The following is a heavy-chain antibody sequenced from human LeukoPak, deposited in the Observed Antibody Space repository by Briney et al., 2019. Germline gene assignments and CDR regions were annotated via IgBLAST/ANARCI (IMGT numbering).Heavy chain of an antibody. V-gene: IGHV4-61*01. D-gene: IGHD6-13*01. Sequence: SETLSLTCTVSGVSVGSYSYYWSWIRQPPGKGLEWIGYIYYSGSTNYNPSLKSRVTISVDTSKNQYSLKLSSVTAADTAVYYCARDSSSWSYWGQGTLVTVSS. CDR3: ARDSSSWSY. CDR1: GVSVGSYSYY. CDR2: IYYSGST. J-gene: IGHJ4*02.